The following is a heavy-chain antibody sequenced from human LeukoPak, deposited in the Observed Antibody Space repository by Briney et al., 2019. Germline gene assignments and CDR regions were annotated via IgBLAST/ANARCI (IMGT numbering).Heavy chain of an antibody. D-gene: IGHD1-26*01. Sequence: KPSETLSLTCTVSGGSITSSRYYWGWIRQPPGKGLEWIGSFYYTGNTYYNPSLKSRVTISVDTSKNQFSLKLSSVTAADTAVYYCAPGSTGGSRGSWFDPWGQGTLVTDSS. V-gene: IGHV4-39*01. CDR2: FYYTGNT. CDR1: GGSITSSRYY. J-gene: IGHJ5*02. CDR3: APGSTGGSRGSWFDP.